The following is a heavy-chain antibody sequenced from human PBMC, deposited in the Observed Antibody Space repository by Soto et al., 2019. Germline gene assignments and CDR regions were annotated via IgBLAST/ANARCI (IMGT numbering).Heavy chain of an antibody. CDR3: ARAYSDAFDI. J-gene: IGHJ3*02. V-gene: IGHV3-11*01. D-gene: IGHD2-15*01. CDR1: GFTFRAYY. CDR2: ISSSGTGI. Sequence: PVGTLRLSCAASGFTFRAYYMTWIRQAPGKGLEWVSYISSSGTGIYYADSVKGQFTISRDNAKNSLYLQMSSLRAGDTAVYYCARAYSDAFDIWGQGTMVTVSS.